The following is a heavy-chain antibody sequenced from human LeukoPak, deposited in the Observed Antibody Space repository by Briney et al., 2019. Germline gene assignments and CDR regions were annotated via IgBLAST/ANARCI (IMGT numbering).Heavy chain of an antibody. CDR3: AKDNMVRGVLTLYYFDY. CDR2: ISWNSGSI. D-gene: IGHD3-10*01. CDR1: GFTFDDYA. J-gene: IGHJ4*02. V-gene: IGHV3-9*01. Sequence: GGSLRLSCAASGFTFDDYAMHWVRQAPGKGLEWVSGISWNSGSIGYADSVKGRFTISRDNAKNSLYLQMNSLRAEDTALYYCAKDNMVRGVLTLYYFDYWGQGTLVTVSS.